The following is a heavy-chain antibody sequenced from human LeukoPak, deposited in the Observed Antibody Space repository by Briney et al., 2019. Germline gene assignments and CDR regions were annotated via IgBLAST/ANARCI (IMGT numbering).Heavy chain of an antibody. J-gene: IGHJ4*02. CDR1: GFTFSSYA. CDR2: ISGSGGST. Sequence: QPGGSLRLSCAASGFTFSSYAMSWVRQAPGKGREWVSAISGSGGSTYYADSVKGRFTISRDNSKNTLYLQINSLRAEDTAVYYCAKGAHGWFRELFDYWGQGTLVTVSS. D-gene: IGHD3-10*01. CDR3: AKGAHGWFRELFDY. V-gene: IGHV3-23*01.